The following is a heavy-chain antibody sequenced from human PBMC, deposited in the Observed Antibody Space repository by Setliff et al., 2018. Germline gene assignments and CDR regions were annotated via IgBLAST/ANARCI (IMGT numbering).Heavy chain of an antibody. Sequence: GESLKISCATSGFTFRDYSLTWVRQAPGKGLEWVANIKQDGSEKYYVDSVKGRFTISRDNAKNSVYLQMNSLRAEDTAVYYCARDILGSFSYWGQGTLVTVSS. J-gene: IGHJ4*02. CDR2: IKQDGSEK. CDR1: GFTFRDYS. CDR3: ARDILGSFSY. D-gene: IGHD2-15*01. V-gene: IGHV3-7*03.